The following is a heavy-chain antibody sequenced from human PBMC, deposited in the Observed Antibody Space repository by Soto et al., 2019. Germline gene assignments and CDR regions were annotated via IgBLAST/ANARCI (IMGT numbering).Heavy chain of an antibody. V-gene: IGHV3-23*01. J-gene: IGHJ4*02. D-gene: IGHD3-10*01. Sequence: GGSLRLSCAASGFTFSSYAMSWVRQAPGKGLEWVSAISGSGGSTYYADSVKGRFTISRDNSKNTLYLQMNSLRAEDTAVYYCANLGAVRVRGVPFDYWGQGTLVTVSS. CDR3: ANLGAVRVRGVPFDY. CDR1: GFTFSSYA. CDR2: ISGSGGST.